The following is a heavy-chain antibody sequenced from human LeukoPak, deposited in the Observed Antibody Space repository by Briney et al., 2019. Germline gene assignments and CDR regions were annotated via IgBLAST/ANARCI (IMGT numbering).Heavy chain of an antibody. CDR2: MNPNSGNT. Sequence: ASVKVSCKASGYTFTSYDINWVRQATGQGLEWMGWMNPNSGNTDYAQKFQGRVTMTRDTSINTAYMELSNLRSEDAAVYYCAREGAAAGLDYWGQGTLVTVSS. D-gene: IGHD6-13*01. CDR3: AREGAAAGLDY. V-gene: IGHV1-8*01. CDR1: GYTFTSYD. J-gene: IGHJ4*02.